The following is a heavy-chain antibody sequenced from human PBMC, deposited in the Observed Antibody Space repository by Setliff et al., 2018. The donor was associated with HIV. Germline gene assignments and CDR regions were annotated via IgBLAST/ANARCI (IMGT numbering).Heavy chain of an antibody. CDR2: IYVGGSV. CDR1: GGSMNSDSDS. Sequence: SETLSLTCTVSGGSMNSDSDSWTWLRQPAGKGPELIGHIYVGGSVIYNPSLASRVTISMVPSKNQFSLDLSSVTAADTAKYYCARAKTIGVSAVFFDPWGQGRPVTVSS. J-gene: IGHJ5*02. D-gene: IGHD3-3*01. V-gene: IGHV4-61*09. CDR3: ARAKTIGVSAVFFDP.